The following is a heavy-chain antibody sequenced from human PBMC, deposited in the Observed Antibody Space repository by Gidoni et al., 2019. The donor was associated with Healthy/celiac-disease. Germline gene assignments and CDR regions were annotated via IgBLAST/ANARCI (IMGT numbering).Heavy chain of an antibody. CDR2: IWYDGSNK. CDR1: GFTFSSYG. J-gene: IGHJ4*02. Sequence: QVQLVESGGGVVQPGRSLRLSCAASGFTFSSYGMHWFRQAPGKGLEWVAVIWYDGSNKYYADSVKGRFTISRDNSKNTLYLKMNSLRAEDTAVYYCAREDHIRFLDYWGQGTLVTVSS. CDR3: AREDHIRFLDY. V-gene: IGHV3-33*01. D-gene: IGHD3-3*01.